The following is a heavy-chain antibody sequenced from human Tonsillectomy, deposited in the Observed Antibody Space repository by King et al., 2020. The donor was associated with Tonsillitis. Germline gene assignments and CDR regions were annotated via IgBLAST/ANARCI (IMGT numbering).Heavy chain of an antibody. D-gene: IGHD4-11*01. J-gene: IGHJ4*02. CDR2: VSGSGGST. CDR1: GFTFSNYA. Sequence: VQLVESGGGSVQPGGSLRLSCAASGFTFSNYAMNWVRQAPGKGLEWVSGVSGSGGSTYYADSVKGRFTVPRDNSKNTVFLQMNSPRAEDTAVYYCAKDLMTTVTSLNSAAIDHWGQGTLVTVSS. CDR3: AKDLMTTVTSLNSAAIDH. V-gene: IGHV3-23*04.